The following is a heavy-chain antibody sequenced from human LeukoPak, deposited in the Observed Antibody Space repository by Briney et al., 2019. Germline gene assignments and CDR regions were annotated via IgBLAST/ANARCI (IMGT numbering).Heavy chain of an antibody. Sequence: GGSLRLSCATSGLNVSSNYMSWVRQAPGKGLEWVSVIYSGGTKYYADSVKGRFTISRDNSKNTVYLQMNSLRAEDTAVYYCAGDKTTSGWYEIDYWGQGALVTVSS. CDR3: AGDKTTSGWYEIDY. J-gene: IGHJ4*02. CDR2: IYSGGTK. V-gene: IGHV3-53*01. D-gene: IGHD6-19*01. CDR1: GLNVSSNY.